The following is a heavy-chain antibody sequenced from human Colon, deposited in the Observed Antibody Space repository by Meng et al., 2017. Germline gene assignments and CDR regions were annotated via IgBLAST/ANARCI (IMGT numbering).Heavy chain of an antibody. CDR1: GASVRSPDHQ. Sequence: VQLQQSGPGLVKPSEPLSPICAVSGASVRSPDHQWGWVRQPPGKGLEWIGYARIDYANTNYNPSLKSRVNVSLDTSKNQFSLNVRSVTAADTAVYYCARDYWGSLDFWGQGILVTVSS. CDR3: ARDYWGSLDF. CDR2: ARIDYANT. D-gene: IGHD3-16*01. V-gene: IGHV4-61*08. J-gene: IGHJ4*02.